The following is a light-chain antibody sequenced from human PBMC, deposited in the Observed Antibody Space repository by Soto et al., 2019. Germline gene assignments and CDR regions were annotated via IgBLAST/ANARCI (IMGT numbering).Light chain of an antibody. CDR2: GAS. V-gene: IGKV3-20*01. CDR3: NQCVTSPLT. J-gene: IGKJ4*01. CDR1: QSVSSSY. Sequence: EIVLTQSPGTLSLSPGERATLSCRASQSVSSSYLAWYQQKPGQAPRLLIYGASSRATGIPDRFSGSGSGKAFTLTISRREPEVFGVYYCNQCVTSPLTFGGGTKGE.